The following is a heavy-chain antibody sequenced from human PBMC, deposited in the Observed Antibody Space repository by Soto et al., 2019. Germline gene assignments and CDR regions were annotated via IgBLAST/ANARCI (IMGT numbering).Heavy chain of an antibody. V-gene: IGHV3-30-3*01. CDR1: GFIFNNQL. D-gene: IGHD2-15*01. CDR3: VREGMDEVVRPTSGAFDM. J-gene: IGHJ3*02. CDR2: VSYDGGNK. Sequence: GGALRISCAASGFIFNNQLMPWVRQAPGKGLEWGAVVSYDGGNKYYADSVKGRFTISRDNSKNTLYLQMNSLRVEETAVYFCVREGMDEVVRPTSGAFDMWGQGIMVTVSS.